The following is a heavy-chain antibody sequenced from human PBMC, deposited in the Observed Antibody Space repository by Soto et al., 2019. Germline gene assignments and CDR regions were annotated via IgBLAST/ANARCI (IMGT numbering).Heavy chain of an antibody. CDR1: GASLNTGGSF. CDR3: ARERVIGDGGAMDV. J-gene: IGHJ6*02. CDR2: IFYIGTT. V-gene: IGHV4-31*03. Sequence: QVQLQESGPGLLKPSQTLSLTCNVSGASLNTGGSFWSWLRHQPGKGLEWIGYIFYIGTTDYNPSLKSRLNISLDASKNQFSLSLRAVTAADTAVYYCARERVIGDGGAMDVWGQGTTVTVSS. D-gene: IGHD3-16*01.